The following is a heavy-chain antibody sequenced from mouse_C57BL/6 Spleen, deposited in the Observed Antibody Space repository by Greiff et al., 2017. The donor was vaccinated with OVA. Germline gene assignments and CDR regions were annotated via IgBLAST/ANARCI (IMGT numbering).Heavy chain of an antibody. D-gene: IGHD2-5*01. CDR1: GYTFTNYW. CDR3: ARCYYSNPYYFDY. Sequence: QVQLQQSGAELVRPGTSVKMSCKASGYTFTNYWIGWAKQRPGHGLEWIGDIYPGGGYTNYNEKFKGKATLTADKSSSTAYMQFSSLTSEDSAIYYCARCYYSNPYYFDYWGQGTTLTVSS. CDR2: IYPGGGYT. J-gene: IGHJ2*01. V-gene: IGHV1-63*01.